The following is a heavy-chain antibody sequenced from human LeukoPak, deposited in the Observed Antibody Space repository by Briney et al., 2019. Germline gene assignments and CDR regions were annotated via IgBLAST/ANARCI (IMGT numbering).Heavy chain of an antibody. Sequence: GGSLRLSCAASGFTFSSYGMHWVRQAPGKGLEWVALIRYDGSNKYYADSVKGRFTISRDNSKNTLYLQMNSLRAEDTAVYYCAKGGATSLGYWGQGTLVTVSS. CDR3: AKGGATSLGY. J-gene: IGHJ4*02. V-gene: IGHV3-30*02. CDR1: GFTFSSYG. CDR2: IRYDGSNK. D-gene: IGHD5-12*01.